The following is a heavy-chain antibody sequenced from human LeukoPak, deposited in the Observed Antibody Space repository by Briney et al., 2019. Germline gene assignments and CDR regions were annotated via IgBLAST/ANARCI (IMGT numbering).Heavy chain of an antibody. D-gene: IGHD6-13*01. V-gene: IGHV3-74*01. J-gene: IGHJ4*02. CDR1: GFTFSNYW. CDR3: APGQQLVRPRFDY. Sequence: GGSLRLSCAASGFTFSNYWMHWVRQAPGKGLVWVSRINSDGSSTTYADSVKGRFTISRDNSKNTLYLQMNSLRAGDTAVYYCAPGQQLVRPRFDYWGQGTLVTVSS. CDR2: INSDGSST.